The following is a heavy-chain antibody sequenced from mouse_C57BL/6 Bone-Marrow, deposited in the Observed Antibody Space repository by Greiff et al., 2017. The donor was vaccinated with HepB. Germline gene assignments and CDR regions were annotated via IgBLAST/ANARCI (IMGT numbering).Heavy chain of an antibody. CDR1: GYTFTDYY. D-gene: IGHD1-1*01. CDR3: ARIYYYGSSRYYYAMDY. V-gene: IGHV1-75*01. CDR2: IFPGSGST. J-gene: IGHJ4*01. Sequence: VHLVESGPELVKPGASVKISCKASGYTFTDYYINWVKQRPGQGLEWIGWIFPGSGSTYYNEKFKGKATLTVDKSSSTAYMLLSSLTSEDSAVYFCARIYYYGSSRYYYAMDYWGQGTSVTVSS.